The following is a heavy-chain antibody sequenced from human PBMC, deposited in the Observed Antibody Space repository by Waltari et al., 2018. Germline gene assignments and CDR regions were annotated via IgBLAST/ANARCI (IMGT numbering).Heavy chain of an antibody. V-gene: IGHV1-3*01. J-gene: IGHJ6*02. CDR3: ARNTGYGSSTSCVSNYYYCMDV. CDR2: INAGNGNT. Sequence: QVQLVQPGAEVKKPGASVQASCKASGYTFTSYAMHWVRQAPGQRLEWMGCINAGNGNTKNAQKFKSRVTITRDTSASTGYIGRSSLRSEDTAVYYCARNTGYGSSTSCVSNYYYCMDVWGQRTTCTVSS. D-gene: IGHD2-2*01. CDR1: GYTFTSYA.